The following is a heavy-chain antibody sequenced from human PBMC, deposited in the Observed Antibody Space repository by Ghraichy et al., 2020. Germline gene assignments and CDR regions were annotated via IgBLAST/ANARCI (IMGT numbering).Heavy chain of an antibody. D-gene: IGHD3-22*01. CDR1: SGSISSYY. Sequence: SETLSLTCTVSSGSISSYYWSWIRQPPGKRLEWIGCVYSSGSTKYNPSLKSRVTISVDTSKNQFSLKLNSVTAADTAVYYCARGLASFYDSSGSANWFDPWGRGTLVTVSS. CDR2: VYSSGST. V-gene: IGHV4-4*09. J-gene: IGHJ5*02. CDR3: ARGLASFYDSSGSANWFDP.